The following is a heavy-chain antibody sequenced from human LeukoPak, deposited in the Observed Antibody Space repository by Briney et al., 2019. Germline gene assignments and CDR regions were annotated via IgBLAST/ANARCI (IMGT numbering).Heavy chain of an antibody. V-gene: IGHV3-49*04. Sequence: GGSLRLSCRTSGFTFGDYAMSWVRQAPGKGLEWVGFIRNKAYGGTTDYAASVKGRFTISRDDSKNIAYLQMNSLKTEDTAMYYCTRVVRRNCYYCHLFDPWGQGTLVTVSS. J-gene: IGHJ5*02. CDR2: IRNKAYGGTT. CDR1: GFTFGDYA. CDR3: TRVVRRNCYYCHLFDP. D-gene: IGHD3-22*01.